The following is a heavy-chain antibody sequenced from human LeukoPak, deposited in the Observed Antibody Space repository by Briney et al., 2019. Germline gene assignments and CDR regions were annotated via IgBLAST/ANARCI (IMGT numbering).Heavy chain of an antibody. CDR3: AKDLLSYGDDAFDI. CDR1: GFDFSNYA. D-gene: IGHD3-10*01. J-gene: IGHJ3*02. Sequence: TGGSLRLSCAASGFDFSNYAMYWVRQAPGKGLEWVTFVRYDGNTKYYADSVKGRFTISRDNSKNTLYLQMNSLRAEDTAVYYCAKDLLSYGDDAFDIWGQGTMVTVSS. V-gene: IGHV3-30*02. CDR2: VRYDGNTK.